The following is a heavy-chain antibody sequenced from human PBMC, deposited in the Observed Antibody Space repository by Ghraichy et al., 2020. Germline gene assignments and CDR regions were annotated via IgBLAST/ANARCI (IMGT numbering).Heavy chain of an antibody. V-gene: IGHV3-74*01. CDR3: ARDPHSGSYNMPPGEAFDI. CDR1: GFTFSSYW. J-gene: IGHJ3*02. Sequence: GGSLRLSCAASGFTFSSYWMHWVRQAPGKGLVWVSRINSDGSSTSYADSVKGRFTISRDNAKNTLYLQMNSLRAEDTAVYYCARDPHSGSYNMPPGEAFDIWGQGTMVTVSS. D-gene: IGHD1-26*01. CDR2: INSDGSST.